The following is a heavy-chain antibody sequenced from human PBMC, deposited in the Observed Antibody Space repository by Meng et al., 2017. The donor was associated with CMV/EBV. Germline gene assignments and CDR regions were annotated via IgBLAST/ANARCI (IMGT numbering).Heavy chain of an antibody. D-gene: IGHD6-13*01. CDR1: GYSFTSYW. CDR2: IYPGDSDT. Sequence: GGSLRLSCKGSGYSFTSYWIGWVRQMPGKGLEWMGIIYPGDSDTRYSPSFQGQVTISRDNAKNSLYLQMNSLRAEDTAVYYCARYLSIAAQFPREGMDVWGQGTTVTVSS. CDR3: ARYLSIAAQFPREGMDV. J-gene: IGHJ6*02. V-gene: IGHV5-51*01.